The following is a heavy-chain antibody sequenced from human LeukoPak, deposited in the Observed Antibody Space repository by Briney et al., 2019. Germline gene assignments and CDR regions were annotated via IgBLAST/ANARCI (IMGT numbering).Heavy chain of an antibody. D-gene: IGHD1-14*01. CDR1: GGSFSGSY. J-gene: IGHJ4*01. Sequence: SETLSLTCAVYGGSFSGSYWTWIRQPPGKGLEWIGEISQSEGTHYNPSLQSRVTISVDTSKNQFSLNLRSLTAADTAVYFCARGPDHATSKYCGQGTLVTVSS. CDR2: ISQSEGT. V-gene: IGHV4-34*01. CDR3: ARGPDHATSKY.